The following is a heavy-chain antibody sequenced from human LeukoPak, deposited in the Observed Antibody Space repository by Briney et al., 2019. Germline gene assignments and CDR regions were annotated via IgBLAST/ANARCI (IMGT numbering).Heavy chain of an antibody. J-gene: IGHJ6*03. CDR1: GFTFSSYW. CDR3: AKSGEYHCSSTSCYLTFYYYYYMDV. Sequence: GGSLRLSCAASGFTFSSYWMSWVRQAPGKGLEWVSSISSSSSYIYYADSVKGRFTISRDNAKNSLYLQMNSLRAEDTAVYYCAKSGEYHCSSTSCYLTFYYYYYMDVWGKGTTVTISS. V-gene: IGHV3-21*01. CDR2: ISSSSSYI. D-gene: IGHD2-2*01.